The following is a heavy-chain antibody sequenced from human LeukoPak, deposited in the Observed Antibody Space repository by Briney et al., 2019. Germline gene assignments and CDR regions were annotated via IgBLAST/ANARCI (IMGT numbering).Heavy chain of an antibody. CDR1: GFTFSSHW. D-gene: IGHD6-19*01. Sequence: GGSLRLSCAASGFTFSSHWMSWVRQAPGKGLEWVANIKKDGGEKYYVDAVKGRFTISRDNAKTSLYLQMNSLRAEDTAVYYCAKEGKDSSGWYLGFDIWGQGTMVTVSS. CDR2: IKKDGGEK. V-gene: IGHV3-7*01. J-gene: IGHJ3*02. CDR3: AKEGKDSSGWYLGFDI.